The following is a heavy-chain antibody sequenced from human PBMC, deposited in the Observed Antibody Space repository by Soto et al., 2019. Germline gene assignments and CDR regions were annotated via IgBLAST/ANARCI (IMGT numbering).Heavy chain of an antibody. D-gene: IGHD2-15*01. CDR1: GFTFSSYG. V-gene: IGHV3-33*01. CDR2: IWYDGSNK. CDR3: ARDSGGYCSGGSCYSPADGIDY. Sequence: PGGSLRLSCAASGFTFSSYGMHWVRQAPGKGLEWVAVIWYDGSNKYYADSVKGRFTISRDNSKNTLYLQMNSLRAEDTAVYYCARDSGGYCSGGSCYSPADGIDYWGQGTLVTVSS. J-gene: IGHJ4*02.